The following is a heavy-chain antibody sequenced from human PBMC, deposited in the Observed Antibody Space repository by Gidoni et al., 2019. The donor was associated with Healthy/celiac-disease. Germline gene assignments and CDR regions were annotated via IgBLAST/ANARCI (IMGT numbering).Heavy chain of an antibody. CDR2: ISSSSSYI. V-gene: IGHV3-21*01. CDR3: ARDPGLKHYYYYGMDV. Sequence: EVQLVESGGGLVKPGGSLRLSCAASGITFISYSMNWVRQAPGKGLEWVSSISSSSSYIYYADSVKGRFTISRDNAKNSLYLQMNSLRAEDTAVYYWARDPGLKHYYYYGMDVWGQGTTVTVSS. CDR1: GITFISYS. J-gene: IGHJ6*02.